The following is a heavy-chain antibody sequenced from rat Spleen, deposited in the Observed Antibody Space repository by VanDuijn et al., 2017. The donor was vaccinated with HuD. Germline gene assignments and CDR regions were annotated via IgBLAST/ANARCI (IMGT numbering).Heavy chain of an antibody. Sequence: EVQLMESGGGLVQPGRSLKLSCAASGFTFSDYYMAWVRQAPKKGLEWVASISYEGSNTYYRDSVKGRFTISRDNAKSTLYLQMDSLRSEDTATYYCARSVHYWGQGVMVTVSS. CDR3: ARSVHY. CDR1: GFTFSDYY. J-gene: IGHJ2*01. V-gene: IGHV5-7*01. CDR2: ISYEGSNT.